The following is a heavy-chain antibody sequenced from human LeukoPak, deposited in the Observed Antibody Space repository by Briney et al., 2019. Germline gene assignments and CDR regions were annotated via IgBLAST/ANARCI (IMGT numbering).Heavy chain of an antibody. CDR2: IYHSGST. V-gene: IGHV4-38-2*02. J-gene: IGHJ4*02. CDR3: AREALLTSGYNFDY. CDR1: GYSISSGYY. D-gene: IGHD3-3*01. Sequence: SETLSLTCTVSGYSISSGYYWGWIRQPPGKGLEWIGSIYHSGSTYYNPSLKSRVTISVDTSKNQFSLKLSSVTAADTAVYYCAREALLTSGYNFDYWGQGTLATVSS.